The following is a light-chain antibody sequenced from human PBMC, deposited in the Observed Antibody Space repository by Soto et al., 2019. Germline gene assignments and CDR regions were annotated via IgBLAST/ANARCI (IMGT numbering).Light chain of an antibody. J-gene: IGLJ3*02. CDR2: EVT. Sequence: QSALTQPPSASGSPGQSVTISCTGTNSDVGGYNYVSWYQQHPGKAPKLMIYEVTKRPSGVPDRFSGSKSGNTASLTVSGLQAEDEADYYCSSYAGSNVWVFGGGTKLTDL. V-gene: IGLV2-8*01. CDR1: NSDVGGYNY. CDR3: SSYAGSNVWV.